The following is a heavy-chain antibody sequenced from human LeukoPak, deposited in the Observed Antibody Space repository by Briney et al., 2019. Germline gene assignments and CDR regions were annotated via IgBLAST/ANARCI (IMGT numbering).Heavy chain of an antibody. J-gene: IGHJ4*02. D-gene: IGHD2-2*01. Sequence: GASVKVSCKASGYTFTDYYMHWVRQAPGQGLEWMGWINPNSGGTNYAQKFQGRVTMTRDTSISTAYMELSRLRSDDTAVYYCARGLVVVPAAISSSSSGGWGQGTLVTVSS. CDR3: ARGLVVVPAAISSSSSGG. V-gene: IGHV1-2*02. CDR2: INPNSGGT. CDR1: GYTFTDYY.